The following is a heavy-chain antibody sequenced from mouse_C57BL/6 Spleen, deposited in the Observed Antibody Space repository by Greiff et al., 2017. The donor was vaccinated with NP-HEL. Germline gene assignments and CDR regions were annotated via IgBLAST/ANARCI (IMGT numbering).Heavy chain of an antibody. V-gene: IGHV5-4*03. J-gene: IGHJ2*01. CDR3: ASYQGYFDY. Sequence: EVMLVESGGGLVKPGGSLKLSCAASGFTFSSYAMSWVRQTPEKRLEWVATISDGGSYTYYPDNVKGRFTISRDNAKNNLYLQMSHLKSEDTAMYYCASYQGYFDYWGQGTTLTVSS. CDR1: GFTFSSYA. D-gene: IGHD5-5*01. CDR2: ISDGGSYT.